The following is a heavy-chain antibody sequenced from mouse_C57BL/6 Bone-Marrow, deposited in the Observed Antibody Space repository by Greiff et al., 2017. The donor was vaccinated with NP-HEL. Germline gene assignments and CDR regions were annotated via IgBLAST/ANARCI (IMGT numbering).Heavy chain of an antibody. J-gene: IGHJ1*03. CDR3: ARHGDYFVSSYGYFDV. D-gene: IGHD1-1*01. CDR2: FYPGSGSI. V-gene: IGHV1-62-2*01. CDR1: GYTFTEYT. Sequence: VQLQQSGAELVKPGASVKLSCKASGYTFTEYTIHWVKQRSGQGLEWIGWFYPGSGSIEYNEKFQDKATLTADKSSSTVYMDLSRLTSEASAVYFCARHGDYFVSSYGYFDVWGTGTTVTVSS.